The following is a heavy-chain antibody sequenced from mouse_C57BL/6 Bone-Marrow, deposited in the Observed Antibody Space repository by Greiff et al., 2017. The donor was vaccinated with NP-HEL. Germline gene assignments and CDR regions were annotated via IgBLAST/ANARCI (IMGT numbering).Heavy chain of an antibody. D-gene: IGHD1-1*01. CDR3: TLITTVVADWYFDF. CDR2: IDPENGDT. CDR1: GFNIKDDY. J-gene: IGHJ1*03. Sequence: EVQLQQSGAELVRPGASVKLSCTASGFNIKDDYMHWVKQRPEQGLEWIGWIDPENGDTEYASKFQGKATITADTSSNTAYLQLSSLTSEDTAVYYCTLITTVVADWYFDFWGTGTTVTVSA. V-gene: IGHV14-4*01.